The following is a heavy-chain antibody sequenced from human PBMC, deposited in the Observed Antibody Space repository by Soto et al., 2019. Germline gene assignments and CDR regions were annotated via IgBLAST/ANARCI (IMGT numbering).Heavy chain of an antibody. V-gene: IGHV5-51*01. D-gene: IGHD6-6*01. CDR3: ARRRLKQGGSSSDQLDY. Sequence: GESLKISCKGSGYSFTSYWIGWVRQMPGKGLEWMGIIYPGDSDTRYSPSFQGQVTISADKSISTAYLQWSSLKASDTAMYYCARRRLKQGGSSSDQLDYWGQGTLVTVSS. J-gene: IGHJ4*02. CDR2: IYPGDSDT. CDR1: GYSFTSYW.